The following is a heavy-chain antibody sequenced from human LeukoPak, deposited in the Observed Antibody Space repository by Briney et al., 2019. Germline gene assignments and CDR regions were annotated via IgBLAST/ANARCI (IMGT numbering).Heavy chain of an antibody. CDR1: GFTFSDYY. CDR2: ISSSGSTI. D-gene: IGHD3-3*01. V-gene: IGHV3-11*04. CDR3: ARAGVDSSGYYYQGFDY. Sequence: PGGSLRLSCVASGFTFSDYYMSWIRQAPGKGLEWVSYISSSGSTIYYADSVKGRFTISRDNAKNSLYLQVNSLTAEDAAVYYCARAGVDSSGYYYQGFDYWGQGTQVTVSS. J-gene: IGHJ4*02.